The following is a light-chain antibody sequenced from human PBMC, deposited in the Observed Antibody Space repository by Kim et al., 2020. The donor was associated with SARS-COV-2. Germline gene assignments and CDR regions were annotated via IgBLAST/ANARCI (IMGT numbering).Light chain of an antibody. CDR3: CSYAGSYTWV. CDR2: YSN. CDR1: SSDVGGYNY. Sequence: GQSVTISCTGTSSDVGGYNYVSWYQQHPSEAPKLIIYYSNKRPSGVPDRFSGSKSGNTASLTISGLQAENEADYYCCSYAGSYTWVFGGGTQLTVL. J-gene: IGLJ3*02. V-gene: IGLV2-11*01.